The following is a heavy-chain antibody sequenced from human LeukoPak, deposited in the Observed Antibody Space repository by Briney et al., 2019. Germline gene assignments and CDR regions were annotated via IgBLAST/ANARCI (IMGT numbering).Heavy chain of an antibody. CDR3: ARGGGYCSSTSCYGYDY. V-gene: IGHV3-21*01. CDR1: GVTFSSYS. J-gene: IGHJ4*02. D-gene: IGHD2-2*01. Sequence: GGSLRLSCAASGVTFSSYSMNWVRQAPGKELEWVASINSSSSYIYYADSVKGRFTIFRDNDKNSLYLQMTSMRAQDTAVYYCARGGGYCSSTSCYGYDYWGQGTLVTVSS. CDR2: INSSSSYI.